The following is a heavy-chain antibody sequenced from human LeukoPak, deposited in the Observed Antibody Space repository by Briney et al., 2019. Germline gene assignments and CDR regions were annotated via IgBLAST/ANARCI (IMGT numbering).Heavy chain of an antibody. J-gene: IGHJ6*02. D-gene: IGHD6-13*01. Sequence: SETLSLTCAVYGGSFSGYYWSWIRQPPGKGLEWIGEINHSGSTNYNPSLKSRVTISVDTSKNQVSLKLSSVTAADTAVYYCASGLYIAAAGSGYYYYYGVDVWGQGTTVTVSS. CDR3: ASGLYIAAAGSGYYYYYGVDV. CDR1: GGSFSGYY. V-gene: IGHV4-34*01. CDR2: INHSGST.